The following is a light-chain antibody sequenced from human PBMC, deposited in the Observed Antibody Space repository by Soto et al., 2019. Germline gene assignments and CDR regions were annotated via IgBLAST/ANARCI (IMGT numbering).Light chain of an antibody. CDR1: QGISSY. Sequence: DIQLTQSPSFLSASVGDRVTITCRASQGISSYLAWYQQKPGKAPKLLIYAASTLQSGVPSRFSGSGSGTAVTLPISSLQPEDFATYYYQQLNSYPLTFGGGTKVESK. CDR2: AAS. V-gene: IGKV1-9*01. J-gene: IGKJ4*01. CDR3: QQLNSYPLT.